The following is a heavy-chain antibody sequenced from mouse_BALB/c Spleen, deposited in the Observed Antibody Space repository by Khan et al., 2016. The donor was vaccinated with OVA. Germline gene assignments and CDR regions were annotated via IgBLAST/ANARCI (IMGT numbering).Heavy chain of an antibody. D-gene: IGHD1-3*01. V-gene: IGHV2-9*02. J-gene: IGHJ2*01. CDR3: ARLEDI. Sequence: KESGPGLVAPSQILSITFTVPGFSLTSYGVHWVRQPPGKGLEWLGVIWAGGSTNYNSALMSRPSISKDNTKSKVFLKMNSLQTDDTAMYYCARLEDIWGQGTTLTVSS. CDR2: IWAGGST. CDR1: GFSLTSYG.